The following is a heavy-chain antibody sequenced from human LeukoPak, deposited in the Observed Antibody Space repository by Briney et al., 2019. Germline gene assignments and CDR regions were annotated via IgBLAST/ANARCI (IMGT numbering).Heavy chain of an antibody. Sequence: SETLSLTCAVYGGSFSGYYWSWVRQPPGKGLEWIGEINHSGSTNYNPSLKSRVTISVDTSKNQFSLKLSSVTAADTAVYYCARTGYCSSTSCYAWYAFDIWGQGTMVTVSS. CDR3: ARTGYCSSTSCYAWYAFDI. CDR1: GGSFSGYY. J-gene: IGHJ3*02. CDR2: INHSGST. V-gene: IGHV4-34*01. D-gene: IGHD2-2*01.